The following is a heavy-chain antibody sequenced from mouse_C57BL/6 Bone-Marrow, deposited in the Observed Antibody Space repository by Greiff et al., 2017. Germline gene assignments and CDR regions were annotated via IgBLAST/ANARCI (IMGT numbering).Heavy chain of an antibody. D-gene: IGHD1-1*01. V-gene: IGHV1-55*01. Sequence: VQLQQPGAELVKPGASVKMSCKASGYTFTSYWITWVKQRPGQGLEWIGDIYPGSGSTNYNEKFKSKATLTVDKSSSTAYMQPSSLTSEDSEVYYCARFDTTVVAHFDYWGQGTTLTVSS. CDR2: IYPGSGST. CDR1: GYTFTSYW. CDR3: ARFDTTVVAHFDY. J-gene: IGHJ2*01.